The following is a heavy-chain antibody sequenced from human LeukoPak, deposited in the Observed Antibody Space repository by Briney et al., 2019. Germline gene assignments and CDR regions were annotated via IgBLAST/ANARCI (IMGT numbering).Heavy chain of an antibody. J-gene: IGHJ6*04. CDR2: IYYSGST. V-gene: IGHV4-31*03. CDR1: GGSISSGGYY. Sequence: TLSLTYTVSGGSISSGGYYWSWIRQHPGKGLEWIGYIYYSGSTYYNPSLKSRVTISVDTSKNQFSLKLSSVTAADTAVYYCARASGDYYYGMDVWGKGTTVTVSS. D-gene: IGHD4-17*01. CDR3: ARASGDYYYGMDV.